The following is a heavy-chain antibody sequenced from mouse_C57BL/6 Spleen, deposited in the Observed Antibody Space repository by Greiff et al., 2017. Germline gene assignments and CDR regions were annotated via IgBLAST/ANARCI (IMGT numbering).Heavy chain of an antibody. J-gene: IGHJ4*01. CDR2: IYPGSGST. Sequence: VQLQQPGAELVQPGASVTMSCKASGYTFTSYWITWVKQGPGQGLEWIGDIYPGSGSTNYNDKFKSKATLTVDTSSSTAYRQLSSLTSEDSAVYYCARGAAQAHLPYWGQGTSVTVSS. CDR3: ARGAAQAHLPY. CDR1: GYTFTSYW. D-gene: IGHD3-2*02. V-gene: IGHV1-55*01.